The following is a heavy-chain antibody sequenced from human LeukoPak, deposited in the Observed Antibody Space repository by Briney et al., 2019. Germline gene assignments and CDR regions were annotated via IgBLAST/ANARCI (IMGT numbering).Heavy chain of an antibody. CDR2: ISSSGSTI. CDR1: GFTFSSYE. D-gene: IGHD3-22*01. J-gene: IGHJ4*02. CDR3: ARDYRRSYSDNTAYSLDF. Sequence: GGSLRLSCAASGFTFSSYEMNWVRQAPGKGLEWVSYISSSGSTIYYADSVKGRFTISRDNAKNTLNLEMNSLRAEDTAVYYCARDYRRSYSDNTAYSLDFWGQGNLVTVSS. V-gene: IGHV3-48*03.